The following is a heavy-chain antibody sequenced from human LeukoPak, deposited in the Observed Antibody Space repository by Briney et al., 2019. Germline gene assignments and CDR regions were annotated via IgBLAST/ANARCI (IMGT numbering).Heavy chain of an antibody. CDR2: IYYSGST. J-gene: IGHJ4*02. V-gene: IGHV4-59*01. D-gene: IGHD3-10*01. Sequence: SETLSLTCTVSGGSISSYYWSCIRQPPGKGLEGIGYIYYSGSTNYNPSLKSRVTISVDTSKNQFSLKLSSVTAADTAVYYCARSALPYGSGPDYWGQGTLVTVSS. CDR1: GGSISSYY. CDR3: ARSALPYGSGPDY.